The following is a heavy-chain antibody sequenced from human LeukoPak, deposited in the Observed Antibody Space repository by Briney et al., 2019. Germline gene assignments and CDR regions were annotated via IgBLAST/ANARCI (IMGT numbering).Heavy chain of an antibody. J-gene: IGHJ4*02. CDR3: ARVGTSSWYV. V-gene: IGHV3-7*01. D-gene: IGHD6-13*01. Sequence: PGRSLRLSCAAPGFTFSSYATHWVRQAPGKGLEWVANMDEDGGDIYYVDSVKGRFTISRDNAKKSLYLQMNSLRAEDTAVYYCARVGTSSWYVWGQGTLVTVSS. CDR1: GFTFSSYA. CDR2: MDEDGGDI.